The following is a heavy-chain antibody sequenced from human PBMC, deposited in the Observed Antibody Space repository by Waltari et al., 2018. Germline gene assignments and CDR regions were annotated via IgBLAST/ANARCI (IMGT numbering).Heavy chain of an antibody. CDR2: IYHTGTT. D-gene: IGHD1-26*01. V-gene: IGHV4-38-2*01. CDR3: ARGGSGSYMGSFDI. CDR1: GYSISNGYY. J-gene: IGHJ3*02. Sequence: QVQLQESGPGLVKPSETLSLTCAVSGYSISNGYYWSWIRQPPGKGLEWIGGIYHTGTTYYNASIKSRVTISVDTSKNQFSLNLSFVTAADTALYFCARGGSGSYMGSFDIWGQGPMVTVSS.